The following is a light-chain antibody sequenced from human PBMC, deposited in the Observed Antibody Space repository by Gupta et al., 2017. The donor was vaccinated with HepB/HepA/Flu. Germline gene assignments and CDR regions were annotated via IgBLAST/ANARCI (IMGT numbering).Light chain of an antibody. CDR3: QQYNNWPPLT. Sequence: EIVMTQSPATLSVSPGERATLSCRASQSVSSNLAWYQQKPGHAPRLLIYGASTRATGIPARFSGSGSGIEVTLTISSRQSEDFAVYYCQQYNNWPPLTFGQGTRLEIK. J-gene: IGKJ5*01. CDR1: QSVSSN. V-gene: IGKV3-15*01. CDR2: GAS.